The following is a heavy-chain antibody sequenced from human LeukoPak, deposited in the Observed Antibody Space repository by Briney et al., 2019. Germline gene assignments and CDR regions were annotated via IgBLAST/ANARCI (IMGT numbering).Heavy chain of an antibody. CDR2: INHSGST. CDR3: ARASSVTIFWFDP. CDR1: GGSISSYY. V-gene: IGHV4-34*01. D-gene: IGHD3-9*01. Sequence: SETLSLTCTVSGGSISSYYWSWIRQPPGKGLEWIGEINHSGSTNYNPSLKSRVTISVDTSKNQFSLKLSSVTAADTAVYYCARASSVTIFWFDPWGQGTLVTVSS. J-gene: IGHJ5*02.